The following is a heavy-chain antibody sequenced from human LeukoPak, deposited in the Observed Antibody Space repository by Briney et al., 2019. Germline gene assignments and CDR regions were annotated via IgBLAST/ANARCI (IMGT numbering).Heavy chain of an antibody. V-gene: IGHV4-34*01. D-gene: IGHD2-15*01. Sequence: PGGSLRLSCAASGFSFSSYGMHWVRQAPGKGLEWIGEINHSGSTNYNPSLKSRVTISVDTSKNQFSLNLSSVTAADTAVYYCARRLLGYCSGGSCYSGYFQHWGQGTLVTVSS. J-gene: IGHJ1*01. CDR2: INHSGST. CDR3: ARRLLGYCSGGSCYSGYFQH. CDR1: GFSFSSYG.